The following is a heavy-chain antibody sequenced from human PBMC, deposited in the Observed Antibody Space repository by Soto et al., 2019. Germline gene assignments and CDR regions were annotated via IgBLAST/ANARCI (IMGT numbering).Heavy chain of an antibody. V-gene: IGHV3-30*18. CDR1: GFTFSSYS. Sequence: PGGSLRLSCAASGFTFSSYSMHWVRQAPGKGLEWVAVISYDGSNKYYADSVQGRFTISRDNSKTTLHLQMNSLRAEDTAVYFCPKGSSRFDPGGHGTMVT. CDR2: ISYDGSNK. D-gene: IGHD2-2*01. CDR3: PKGSSRFDP. J-gene: IGHJ5*02.